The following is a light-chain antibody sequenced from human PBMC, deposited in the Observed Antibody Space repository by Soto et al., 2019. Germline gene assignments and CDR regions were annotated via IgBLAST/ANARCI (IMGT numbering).Light chain of an antibody. CDR3: SSYAGSNTVV. Sequence: QSALIQPPSASGSPGQSVTISCTGTSSDVGGYNYVSWHQQHPGKAPKLMIYEVSKRPSGVPDRFSGSKSVNTASLTVSGLQAEDEADYYCSSYAGSNTVVFGGGTKLTVL. CDR1: SSDVGGYNY. J-gene: IGLJ2*01. CDR2: EVS. V-gene: IGLV2-8*01.